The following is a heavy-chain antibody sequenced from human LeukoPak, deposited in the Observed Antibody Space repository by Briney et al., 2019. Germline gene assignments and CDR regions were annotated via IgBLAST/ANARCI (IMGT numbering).Heavy chain of an antibody. V-gene: IGHV4-34*01. CDR3: ARLYGVFDP. CDR2: INHSGST. Sequence: SETLSLTCAVYGGSFSGYYWSWIRQPPGKGLEWIGEINHSGSTNYNPSLTSRVTISVDTSKNQFSLKLSSVTAADTAVYYCARLYGVFDPWGQGTLVTVSS. D-gene: IGHD3-10*02. J-gene: IGHJ5*02. CDR1: GGSFSGYY.